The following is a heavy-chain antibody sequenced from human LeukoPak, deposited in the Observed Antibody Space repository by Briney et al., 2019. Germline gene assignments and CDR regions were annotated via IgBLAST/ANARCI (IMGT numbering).Heavy chain of an antibody. J-gene: IGHJ6*02. CDR1: GFTFSSYS. CDR2: ISSSSSTI. CDR3: ASDAMETTGNDYGMDV. D-gene: IGHD1-1*01. Sequence: PGGSLRLSCAASGFTFSSYSMNWVRQAPGKGLEWVSYISSSSSTIYYADSVKGRFTISRDNAKNSLYLQMNSLRAEDTAVYYCASDAMETTGNDYGMDVWGQGTTVTVSS. V-gene: IGHV3-48*01.